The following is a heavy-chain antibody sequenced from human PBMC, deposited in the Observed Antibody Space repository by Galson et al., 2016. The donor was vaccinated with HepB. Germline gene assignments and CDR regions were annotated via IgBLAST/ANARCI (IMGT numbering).Heavy chain of an antibody. CDR2: IYPGDSDT. V-gene: IGHV5-51*01. D-gene: IGHD6-19*01. CDR3: ARIGVNGSGPTWAYYYYDMDV. J-gene: IGHJ6*02. CDR1: GYSFITDW. Sequence: QSGAEVKKPGESLKISCKGSGYSFITDWIGWVRQMPGKGLEWMGIIYPGDSDTRYSQSFQGQVPISADKSISTAYRQGSSLKASDTAMYYCARIGVNGSGPTWAYYYYDMDVWGQGTTVTVSS.